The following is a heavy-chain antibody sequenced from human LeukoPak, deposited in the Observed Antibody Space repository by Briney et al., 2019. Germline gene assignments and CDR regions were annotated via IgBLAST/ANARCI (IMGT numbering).Heavy chain of an antibody. J-gene: IGHJ4*02. V-gene: IGHV3-23*01. CDR3: ANDFRAHHPRQYYFDS. Sequence: GGSLRLSCAASGFTFSNYDMSWVRQAPGKGLEWVSCISFGGDNRYYADSVKGRFTISRDNVKNTLYLQMNSLRGEDTAIYYCANDFRAHHPRQYYFDSWGQGTLVTVSS. D-gene: IGHD6-6*01. CDR1: GFTFSNYD. CDR2: ISFGGDNR.